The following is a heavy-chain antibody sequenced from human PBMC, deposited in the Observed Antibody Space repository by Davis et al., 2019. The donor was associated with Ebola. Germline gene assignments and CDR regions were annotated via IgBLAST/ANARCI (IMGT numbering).Heavy chain of an antibody. V-gene: IGHV4-34*01. J-gene: IGHJ6*02. D-gene: IGHD5-18*01. CDR2: INHSGRT. CDR3: ARGGGYGGYGMDV. Sequence: MPGGSLTLSCAVYGVSFSGYYWNWIRQPPGKGLEWIGEINHSGRTNYNPSLKSRVTMSVDTSKNQFSLRVRSVTAADTAVYYCARGGGYGGYGMDVWGQGTTVTVSS. CDR1: GVSFSGYY.